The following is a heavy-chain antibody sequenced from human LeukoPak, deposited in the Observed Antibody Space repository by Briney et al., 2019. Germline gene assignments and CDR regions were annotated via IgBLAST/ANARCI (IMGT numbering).Heavy chain of an antibody. D-gene: IGHD3-22*01. V-gene: IGHV3-23*01. CDR2: ISGSGGNT. CDR3: AKDLYDSSGILVYFDY. Sequence: TGGSLRLSCAASGFTFSSYAMSWVRQAPGKGLEWVSAISGSGGNTYYADSVKGRFTISRDNSKNTLYLQMNSLRAEDTAVYYCAKDLYDSSGILVYFDYWGQGTLVTVSS. J-gene: IGHJ4*02. CDR1: GFTFSSYA.